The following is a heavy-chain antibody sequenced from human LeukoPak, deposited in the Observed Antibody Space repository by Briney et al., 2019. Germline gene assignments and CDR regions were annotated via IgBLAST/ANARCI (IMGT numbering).Heavy chain of an antibody. V-gene: IGHV3-33*08. D-gene: IGHD1-26*01. CDR2: IWYDGSNK. CDR3: ARDLAGATGY. J-gene: IGHJ4*02. CDR1: RFAFSDYG. Sequence: PGGSLRLSCTASRFAFSDYGMHCVRQAPGKGLGWVAVIWYDGSNKYYADSVKGRFTISRDNSKNTLYLQMNSLRAEDTAVYYCARDLAGATGYWGQGTLVTVSS.